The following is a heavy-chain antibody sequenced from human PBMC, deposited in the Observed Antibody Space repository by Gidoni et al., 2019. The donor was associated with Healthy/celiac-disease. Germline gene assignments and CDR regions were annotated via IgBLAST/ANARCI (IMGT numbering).Heavy chain of an antibody. D-gene: IGHD5-18*01. J-gene: IGHJ4*02. CDR2: IYPGDSDT. CDR3: ARSLDTAMVIAFDY. Sequence: VQLVQSGAEVKKPGESLTISCQGSGYSFTSYWLGWVRQMPGKGLEWMGIIYPGDSDTRYSPPFQGQVTISADKSISTAYLQWSSLKASDTAMDYCARSLDTAMVIAFDYWGQGTLVTVSS. CDR1: GYSFTSYW. V-gene: IGHV5-51*01.